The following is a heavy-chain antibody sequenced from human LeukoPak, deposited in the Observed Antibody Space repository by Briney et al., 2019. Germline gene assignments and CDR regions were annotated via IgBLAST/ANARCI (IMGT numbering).Heavy chain of an antibody. CDR3: ARGRVRNYDFWSAQGGLNYFDY. J-gene: IGHJ4*02. CDR2: ISVYNGNT. V-gene: IGHV1-18*01. Sequence: ASMKVSCKASGYTFTSYGINWVRQAPGQGLEWMGWISVYNGNTNYAQKFQGRVTLTTDTSTSTAYMELSSLRSEDTAVYYCARGRVRNYDFWSAQGGLNYFDYWGQGTLVTVSS. D-gene: IGHD3-3*01. CDR1: GYTFTSYG.